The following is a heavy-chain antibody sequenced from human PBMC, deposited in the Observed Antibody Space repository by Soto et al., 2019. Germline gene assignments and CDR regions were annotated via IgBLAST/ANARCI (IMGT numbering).Heavy chain of an antibody. D-gene: IGHD6-19*01. CDR1: GYTFTHYA. CDR3: ARDGAVAGDTNFDY. CDR2: INTGNGNT. V-gene: IGHV1-3*04. Sequence: ASVKVSCKASGYTFTHYAMHGVRQAPGQRLEWMGWINTGNGNTKYSQKFQGRVTITTDTSASTAYMELSSLRSEDTAVYYCARDGAVAGDTNFDYWGQGTLVTVPS. J-gene: IGHJ4*02.